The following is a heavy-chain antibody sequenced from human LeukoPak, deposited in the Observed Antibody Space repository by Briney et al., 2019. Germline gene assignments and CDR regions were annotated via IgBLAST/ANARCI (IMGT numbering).Heavy chain of an antibody. J-gene: IGHJ5*02. Sequence: PSETLSLTCTVSGGSISSTSYYWGWIRQPPGKGLEWIGSIYYSGSTYYNPSLKSRVTISVDTSKNQFSLKLSSVTAADTAVYYCAREGALGGGYPPYNWFDPWGQGTLVTVSS. CDR3: AREGALGGGYPPYNWFDP. CDR1: GGSISSTSYY. CDR2: IYYSGST. D-gene: IGHD3-22*01. V-gene: IGHV4-39*07.